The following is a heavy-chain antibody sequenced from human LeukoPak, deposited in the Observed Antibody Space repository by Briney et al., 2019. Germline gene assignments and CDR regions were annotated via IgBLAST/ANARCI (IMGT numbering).Heavy chain of an antibody. CDR1: GYTFTGYY. D-gene: IGHD4-23*01. CDR2: TNPNSGDT. Sequence: ASVKVSCKASGYTFTGYYIHWVRQASGQGLEWMGWTNPNSGDTAYAQKFQGRVTMTRDTSISTAYMDLSRLTSDDTAVYYCARGRGDYRGNSFYFDSWGQGTLVTVSS. V-gene: IGHV1-2*02. J-gene: IGHJ4*02. CDR3: ARGRGDYRGNSFYFDS.